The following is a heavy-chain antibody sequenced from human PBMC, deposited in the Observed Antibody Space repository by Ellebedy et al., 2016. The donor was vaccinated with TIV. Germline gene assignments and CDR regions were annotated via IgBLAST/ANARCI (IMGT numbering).Heavy chain of an antibody. J-gene: IGHJ4*02. CDR1: GFTFSSYA. Sequence: GESLKISCAASGFTFSSYAMNWFRQAPGKGLEWVSAISGSDDSTYYSDSVKGRFTISRDNSKNTLYLQMDSRRAEDTAVYYCAKRLWSGHFGGPFDYWGQGTLVTVSS. V-gene: IGHV3-23*01. CDR2: ISGSDDST. CDR3: AKRLWSGHFGGPFDY. D-gene: IGHD3-3*01.